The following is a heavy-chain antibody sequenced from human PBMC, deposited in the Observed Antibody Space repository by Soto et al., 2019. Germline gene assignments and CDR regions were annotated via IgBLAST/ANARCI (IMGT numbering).Heavy chain of an antibody. CDR2: TRDRANSYTT. V-gene: IGHV3-72*01. Sequence: EVQLVESGGGLVQPGGSLRLSCAVSGFSFSDHYMDWVRQAPGKGLEWVGRTRDRANSYTTEYAASVKGRFTISRDDSKNPLYLQMNSLKTEDTAVYYCVRDSGRGWSNFDYWGQGSLVTVSS. D-gene: IGHD6-19*01. CDR3: VRDSGRGWSNFDY. J-gene: IGHJ4*02. CDR1: GFSFSDHY.